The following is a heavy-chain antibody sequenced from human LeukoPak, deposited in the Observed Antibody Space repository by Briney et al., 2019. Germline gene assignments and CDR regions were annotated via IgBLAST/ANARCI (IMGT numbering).Heavy chain of an antibody. D-gene: IGHD7-27*01. CDR2: INHSGST. J-gene: IGHJ4*02. CDR1: AGSLSGNY. CDR3: ARAKWGSGGFDY. V-gene: IGHV4-34*01. Sequence: PSETLSLTCAVDAGSLSGNYWSWIRHPPGKGREWIGEINHSGSTNYNPSLKSRVTISVDTSKNQFALKLSSVTAADTAVYYCARAKWGSGGFDYWGQGTLVTVSS.